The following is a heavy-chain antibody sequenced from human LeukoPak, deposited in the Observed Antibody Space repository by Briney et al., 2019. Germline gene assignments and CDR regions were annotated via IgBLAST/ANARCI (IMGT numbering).Heavy chain of an antibody. V-gene: IGHV1-69*13. CDR2: IIPIFGTA. J-gene: IGHJ4*02. CDR1: GGTFSSYA. CDR3: ARDPSYYYDSSGYQ. Sequence: SVKVSCKASGGTFSSYAISWVRQAPGQGLEWMGGIIPIFGTANYAQKFQGRVTITADESTSTAYMELSSLRSEDTAVYYCARDPSYYYDSSGYQWGQGTLVTVSS. D-gene: IGHD3-22*01.